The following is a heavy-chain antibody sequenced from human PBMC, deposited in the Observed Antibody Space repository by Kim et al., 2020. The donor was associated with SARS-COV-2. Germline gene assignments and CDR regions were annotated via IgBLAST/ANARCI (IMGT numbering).Heavy chain of an antibody. V-gene: IGHV3-30-3*01. J-gene: IGHJ4*02. CDR3: ARDRDSDILTGYYMGA. D-gene: IGHD3-9*01. CDR1: GFTFSTYT. CDR2: ISYDGSKK. Sequence: GGSLRLPCAASGFTFSTYTMHWVRRAPGKGLEWVAVISYDGSKKYYADSVKGAFTISRDNSKNTLYRQMNSLRAEDTAVYYCARDRDSDILTGYYMGAWGQGTLVTVSA.